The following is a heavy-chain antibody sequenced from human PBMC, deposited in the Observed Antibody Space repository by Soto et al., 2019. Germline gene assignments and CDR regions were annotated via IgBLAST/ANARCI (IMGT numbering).Heavy chain of an antibody. V-gene: IGHV4-34*02. CDR2: VSHSGST. D-gene: IGHD1-26*01. J-gene: IGHJ4*02. Sequence: QVQLQQWGAGLLTPSETLSLTCAVYGGSFSHYYWSRIRQTPEKGLEWIGEVSHSGSTTYNPSLKNRVTIAIDTSKNQFSLTLNSVTAADTAMYFCAREEPASRHHDYWGQGNLVTVSS. CDR3: AREEPASRHHDY. CDR1: GGSFSHYY.